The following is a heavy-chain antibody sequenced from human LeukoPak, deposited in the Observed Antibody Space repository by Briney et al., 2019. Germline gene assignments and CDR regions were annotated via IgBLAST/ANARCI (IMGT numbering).Heavy chain of an antibody. CDR1: GGSISSYY. Sequence: SETLSLTCTVSGGSISSYYWSWIRQPAGKGLEWIGRIYTSGSTNYNPSLKSRVTMSVDTSKNQFSLKLSSVTAADTAVYYCARVKYYYGSGSYQPFYYYMDVWGKGTTVTISS. CDR3: ARVKYYYGSGSYQPFYYYMDV. CDR2: IYTSGST. J-gene: IGHJ6*03. V-gene: IGHV4-4*07. D-gene: IGHD3-10*01.